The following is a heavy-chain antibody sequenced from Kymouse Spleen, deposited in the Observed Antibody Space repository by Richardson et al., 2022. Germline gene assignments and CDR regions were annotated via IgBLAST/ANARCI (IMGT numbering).Heavy chain of an antibody. Sequence: QVQLQESGPGLVKPSETLSLTCTVSGGSISSYYWSWIRQPPGKGLEWIGYIYYSGSTNYNPSLKSRVTISVDTSKNQFSLKLSSVTAADTAVYYCAREGSFHAFDIWGQGTMVTVSS. D-gene: IGHD1-26*01. J-gene: IGHJ3*02. CDR3: AREGSFHAFDI. V-gene: IGHV4-59*01. CDR2: IYYSGST. CDR1: GGSISSYY.